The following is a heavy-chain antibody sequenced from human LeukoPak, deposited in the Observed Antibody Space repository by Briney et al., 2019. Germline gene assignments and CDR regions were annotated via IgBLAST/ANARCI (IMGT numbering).Heavy chain of an antibody. J-gene: IGHJ4*02. CDR1: GFTFSTYT. V-gene: IGHV3-23*01. Sequence: QPGGSLRLSCAASGFTFSTYTLSWVRQAPGKGLEGVSAVNGGGNTWYAGSVKGRFTISRDNSKNTLYLQMNSLRAEDTAIYYCAKERQAGDYFTSDYWGLGTLVTVSS. D-gene: IGHD4-17*01. CDR2: VNGGGNT. CDR3: AKERQAGDYFTSDY.